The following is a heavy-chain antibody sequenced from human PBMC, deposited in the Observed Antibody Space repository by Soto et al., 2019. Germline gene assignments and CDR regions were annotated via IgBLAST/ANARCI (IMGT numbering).Heavy chain of an antibody. J-gene: IGHJ6*03. CDR2: ISAYNGNT. V-gene: IGHV1-18*01. CDR3: ARELGHDFGSGYSFSNVHYYYMAV. CDR1: GYTFTSYG. Sequence: QVQLVQSGAEVKKPGASVKVSCKASGYTFTSYGISWVRQAPGQGLEWMGWISAYNGNTNYAQKLQGRVTMTTDTATSTAYMELRSLRSDDTAVYYCARELGHDFGSGYSFSNVHYYYMAVWVKGTTVTVSS. D-gene: IGHD3-3*01.